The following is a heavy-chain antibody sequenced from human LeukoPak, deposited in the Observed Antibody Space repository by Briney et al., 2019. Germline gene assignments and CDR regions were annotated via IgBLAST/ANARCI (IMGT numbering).Heavy chain of an antibody. V-gene: IGHV3-23*01. J-gene: IGHJ4*02. CDR2: ISGSGNVT. CDR1: GSTFAKYA. Sequence: PGGSLRLSCVGSGSTFAKYAMTWVREAPGKGLEWVSVISGSGNVTYYSESVRGRFTISRDNSKRTLYLQMDSLRADDTAIYYCAKDRAGANWGQGTLVLVSS. CDR3: AKDRAGAN.